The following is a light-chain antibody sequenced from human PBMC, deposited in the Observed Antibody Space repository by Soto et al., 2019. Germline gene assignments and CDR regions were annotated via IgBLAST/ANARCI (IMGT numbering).Light chain of an antibody. V-gene: IGLV1-44*01. Sequence: QSVLTQPPSASGTPGQRVTISCSGSSSNIGSNPVNWYQQLPGAAPKLLTYSNNQRPSGVPDRFSGSKSGTSASLAISGLQSEDEADYYCVTWDDSLNGWVFGGGTKLTVL. J-gene: IGLJ3*02. CDR1: SSNIGSNP. CDR3: VTWDDSLNGWV. CDR2: SNN.